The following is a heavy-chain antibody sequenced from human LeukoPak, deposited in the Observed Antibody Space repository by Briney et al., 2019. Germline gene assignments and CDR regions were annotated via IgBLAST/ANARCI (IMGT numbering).Heavy chain of an antibody. D-gene: IGHD6-13*01. CDR1: GFNFNTYW. V-gene: IGHV3-7*01. J-gene: IGHJ4*02. Sequence: GGSLRLSCAVSGFNFNTYWMTWVRQAPGKGLEWVANIKQDGSEKYYVDSVKGRFTISRDNSKNTLYLQMNSLRAEDTAVYYCAKDPRSSSWTGGVYWGQGTLVTVSS. CDR2: IKQDGSEK. CDR3: AKDPRSSSWTGGVY.